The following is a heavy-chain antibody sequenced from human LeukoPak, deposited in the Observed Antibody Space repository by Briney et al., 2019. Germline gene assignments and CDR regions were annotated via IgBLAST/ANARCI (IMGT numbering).Heavy chain of an antibody. CDR3: ARQAFNYYGSGSLIDY. J-gene: IGHJ4*02. D-gene: IGHD3-10*01. CDR1: GFTFSSYG. V-gene: IGHV3-30*02. CDR2: IRYDGSNK. Sequence: GGSLRLSCAASGFTFSSYGMHWVRQAPGKGLEWVAFIRYDGSNKYYADSVKGRFTISRDNSKNTLYLQMNSLRAEDTAVYYCARQAFNYYGSGSLIDYWGQGTLVTVSS.